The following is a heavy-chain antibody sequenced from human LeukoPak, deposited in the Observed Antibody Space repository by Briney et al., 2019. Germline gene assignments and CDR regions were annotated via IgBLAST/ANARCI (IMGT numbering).Heavy chain of an antibody. Sequence: GGSLRLSCVASGFTVSSYYISWVRQAPGKGLEWVSLLYTGGTTYYADSVEGRFTISRDDSKNTIYLQMNTLRAEDTAVYYCARGGVNYWNPRYWGQGTLVTVSS. J-gene: IGHJ4*02. CDR2: LYTGGTT. CDR1: GFTVSSYY. D-gene: IGHD1-1*01. V-gene: IGHV3-53*01. CDR3: ARGGVNYWNPRY.